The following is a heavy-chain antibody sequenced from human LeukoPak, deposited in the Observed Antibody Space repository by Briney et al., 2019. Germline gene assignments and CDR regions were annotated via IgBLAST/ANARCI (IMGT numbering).Heavy chain of an antibody. J-gene: IGHJ5*02. CDR2: MNPNSGNT. CDR3: VRAPPMIGVWFDP. D-gene: IGHD3-22*01. V-gene: IGHV1-8*01. Sequence: GASVKVSCKASGYTFTSYDINWVRQATGQGLEWMGWMNPNSGNTGYAQKFQGRVTMTRNTSISTAYMELSSLRSEDTAVYYCVRAPPMIGVWFDPWGQGTLVTVSS. CDR1: GYTFTSYD.